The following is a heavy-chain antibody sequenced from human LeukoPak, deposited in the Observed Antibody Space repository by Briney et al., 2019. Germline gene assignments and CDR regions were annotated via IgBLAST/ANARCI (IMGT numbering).Heavy chain of an antibody. V-gene: IGHV4-39*02. CDR3: ARDLALRSPYYYYYYMDV. CDR2: IHYSGST. CDR1: GGSISSSSYY. J-gene: IGHJ6*03. Sequence: PSETLSLLCTVSGGSISSSSYYWGWIRQPPGKGLEWIGRIHYSGSTYYNPSLKSRVTMSVDPSKNQFSLKLSSVTAADTAVYYCARDLALRSPYYYYYYMDVWGKGTTVTVSS. D-gene: IGHD4-17*01.